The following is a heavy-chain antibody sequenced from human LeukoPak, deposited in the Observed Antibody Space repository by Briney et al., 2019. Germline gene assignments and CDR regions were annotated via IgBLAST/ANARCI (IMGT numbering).Heavy chain of an antibody. CDR1: GYTFTGYY. V-gene: IGHV1-2*02. CDR2: INPNNDGA. CDR3: ARSDIVVILPYYYYMDV. J-gene: IGHJ6*03. Sequence: ASVKVSCKASGYTFTGYYIHWVRQAPGQGLEWTGSINPNNDGADYAQKFQDRVTMTRDTSISTAYMELSSLRSDDTVVYYCARSDIVVILPYYYYMDVWGRGTTVTVSS. D-gene: IGHD3-22*01.